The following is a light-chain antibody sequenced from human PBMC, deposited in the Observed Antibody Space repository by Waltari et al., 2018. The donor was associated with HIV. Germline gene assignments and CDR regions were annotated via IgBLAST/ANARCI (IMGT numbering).Light chain of an antibody. CDR3: SSYAPTNKFYVL. V-gene: IGLV2-8*01. CDR1: SSDIGGYNY. Sequence: QSALTQPPSASGSPGQSVTMSCPGTSSDIGGYNYVSWYQQHPGKAPNLIMTEVTKRPSGVPDRFSGSKSGNTASLTVSGLQAEDEAHYYCSSYAPTNKFYVLFGGGTTLTVL. CDR2: EVT. J-gene: IGLJ2*01.